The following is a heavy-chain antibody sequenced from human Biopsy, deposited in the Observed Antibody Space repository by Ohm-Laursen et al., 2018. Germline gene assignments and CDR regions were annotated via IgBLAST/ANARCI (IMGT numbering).Heavy chain of an antibody. CDR1: GGSISNNNYY. D-gene: IGHD3-22*01. V-gene: IGHV4-39*01. J-gene: IGHJ5*02. Sequence: SETLSLTCTVSGGSISNNNYYWGWIRQPPGKGLEWIGSMFYRGSTHYKPSLKSRINISVDTSKNQFSLKLNSVTAADTAVYYCARDYDTSGYYYVSWGQGTLVTVSS. CDR2: MFYRGST. CDR3: ARDYDTSGYYYVS.